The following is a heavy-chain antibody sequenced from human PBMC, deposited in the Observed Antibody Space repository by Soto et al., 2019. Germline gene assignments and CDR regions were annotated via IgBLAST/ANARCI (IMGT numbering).Heavy chain of an antibody. D-gene: IGHD6-19*01. CDR2: MNPNSGNT. Sequence: ASVKVSCKASGYTFTSYDINWVRQATGQGLEWMGWMNPNSGNTGYAQKFQGRVTMTRNTSISTAYMELSSLRSEDTAMYYCARHRVYTSIAVAGNTAYDAFDIWGQGTMVTVSS. CDR1: GYTFTSYD. CDR3: ARHRVYTSIAVAGNTAYDAFDI. J-gene: IGHJ3*02. V-gene: IGHV1-8*01.